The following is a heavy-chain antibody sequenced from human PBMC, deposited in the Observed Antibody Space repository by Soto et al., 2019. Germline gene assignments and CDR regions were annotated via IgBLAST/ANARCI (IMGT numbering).Heavy chain of an antibody. CDR2: IYYSGST. CDR1: GGSISSGDYY. CDR3: ARTRGDILTGYYLY. V-gene: IGHV4-30-4*01. Sequence: PSETLSLTCSVSGGSISSGDYYWSWIRQPPGKGLEWIGYIYYSGSTYYNPSLKSRVTISVDTSKNQFSLKLSSVTAADTAVYYCARTRGDILTGYYLYWGQGTLVTVS. D-gene: IGHD3-9*01. J-gene: IGHJ4*02.